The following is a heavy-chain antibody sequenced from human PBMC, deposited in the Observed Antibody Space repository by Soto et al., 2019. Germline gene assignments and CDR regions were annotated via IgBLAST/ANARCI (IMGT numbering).Heavy chain of an antibody. J-gene: IGHJ6*02. Sequence: QVQLVQSGAEVKKPGSSVKVSCKASGGTFSSYAISWVRQAPGQGLEWMGVIIPIFGTANYAQKFQGRVTITADESTSTAYMELSSLRSEDTAVYYCATLYCSSTSCYSSGYYGMDVWGQGTTVTVSS. CDR2: IIPIFGTA. CDR1: GGTFSSYA. V-gene: IGHV1-69*01. D-gene: IGHD2-2*01. CDR3: ATLYCSSTSCYSSGYYGMDV.